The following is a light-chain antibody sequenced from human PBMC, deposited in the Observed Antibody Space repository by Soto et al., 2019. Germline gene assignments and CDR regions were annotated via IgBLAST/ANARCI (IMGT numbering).Light chain of an antibody. Sequence: DIQMTQSPSSLSASVGDRVTITCRTSQPISDYLNWYQQKPGKAPKLLIYAASSLQSGVPSRFSGSGSGTDFTLTISSLQPEDFATYYCQQSYSTQFAFGPGTKVDIK. CDR2: AAS. J-gene: IGKJ3*01. CDR3: QQSYSTQFA. V-gene: IGKV1-39*01. CDR1: QPISDY.